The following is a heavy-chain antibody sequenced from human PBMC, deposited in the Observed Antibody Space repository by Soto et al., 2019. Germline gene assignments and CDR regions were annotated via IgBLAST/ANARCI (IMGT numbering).Heavy chain of an antibody. V-gene: IGHV1-69*06. D-gene: IGHD2-15*01. J-gene: IGHJ4*02. CDR2: VIPMFGTT. CDR1: GLAFNNYA. CDR3: ARSLWGQYCRXGSCYEEFDY. Sequence: SVKVSCKASGLAFNNYAIGWVRQAPGQGLEWMGGVIPMFGTTKYAQKFQGRVTITADKSTSTAYMELSSLRSEDTAVYYCARSLWGQYCRXGSCYEEFDYXGXGTLVTVSS.